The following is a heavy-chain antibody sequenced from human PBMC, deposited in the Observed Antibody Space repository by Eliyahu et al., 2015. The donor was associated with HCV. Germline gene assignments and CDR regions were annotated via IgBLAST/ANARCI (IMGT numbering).Heavy chain of an antibody. D-gene: IGHD4-23*01. CDR1: GGSFSGYY. J-gene: IGHJ4*02. CDR2: INISGGT. CDR3: ARVRWFNPDY. V-gene: IGHV4-34*01. Sequence: QVQLQQWGAGLLKPSETLSLTCAVYGGSFSGYYWSWIRQPPGKGLEWIGEINISGGTPTTTPLKSRVTISVDTSKNQFSLKLSSVTAADTAVYYCARVRWFNPDYWGQGTLVTVSS.